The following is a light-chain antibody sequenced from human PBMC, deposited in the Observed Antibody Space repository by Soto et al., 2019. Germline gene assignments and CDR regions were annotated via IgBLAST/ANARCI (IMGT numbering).Light chain of an antibody. CDR2: ADN. Sequence: QSVLTQPPSVSGAPGQRVSISCTGSTSNIGAPYDVHRYQHLPGAAPKLLIYADNNRPSGVPDRFSGSKSGTSASLAITSLQAEDEADYYCQSYDISLHNYVFGTGTKVTVL. J-gene: IGLJ1*01. CDR1: TSNIGAPYD. V-gene: IGLV1-40*01. CDR3: QSYDISLHNYV.